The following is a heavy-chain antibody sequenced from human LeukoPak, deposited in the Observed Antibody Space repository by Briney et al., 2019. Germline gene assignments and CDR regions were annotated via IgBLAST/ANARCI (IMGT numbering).Heavy chain of an antibody. V-gene: IGHV3-49*04. D-gene: IGHD1-1*01. J-gene: IGHJ3*02. Sequence: GGSLRLSCTASGFTFGDYAMSWVRQAPGKGLEWVGFIRSKAYGGTTEYAASVKGRFTISRDDSKSIAYLQMNSLKTEDTAVYYCTRGRTRYRPREASAMLVQGTMVTVSS. CDR1: GFTFGDYA. CDR2: IRSKAYGGTT. CDR3: TRGRTRYRPREASAM.